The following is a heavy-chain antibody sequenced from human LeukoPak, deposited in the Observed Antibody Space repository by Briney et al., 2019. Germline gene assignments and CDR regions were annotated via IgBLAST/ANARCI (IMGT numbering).Heavy chain of an antibody. J-gene: IGHJ4*02. CDR3: ARRYSSSWYLGSQFDY. D-gene: IGHD6-13*01. V-gene: IGHV4-59*12. Sequence: SETLSLTCTVSGGSISSYYWSWIRQPPGKGLEWIGCIHYSGSTNYNPSLKSRVTISVDTSKNQFSLKLSSVTAADTAVYYCARRYSSSWYLGSQFDYWGQGTLVTVSS. CDR1: GGSISSYY. CDR2: IHYSGST.